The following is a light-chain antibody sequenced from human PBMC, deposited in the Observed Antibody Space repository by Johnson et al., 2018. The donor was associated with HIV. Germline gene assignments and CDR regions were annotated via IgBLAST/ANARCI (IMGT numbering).Light chain of an antibody. Sequence: QSVLTQSPSVSAAPGQKVTISCSGSSSNIGNNYVSWYQQLPVTAPKLLIYDNNKRPSAIPDRFSGSKSGTSATLGITGLQTGDEADYYCGTWDSSLSAGFFGTGTKVTVL. CDR1: SSNIGNNY. CDR2: DNN. CDR3: GTWDSSLSAGF. V-gene: IGLV1-51*01. J-gene: IGLJ1*01.